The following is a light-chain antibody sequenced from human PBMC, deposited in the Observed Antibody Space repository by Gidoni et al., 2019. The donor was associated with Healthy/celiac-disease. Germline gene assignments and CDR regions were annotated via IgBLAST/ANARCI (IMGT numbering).Light chain of an antibody. Sequence: DIQLTQSPSFLSASVGDRVTLTCRSSQGISSYLAWYQQKPGKAPKLLIYAASTLQSVVPSRISGSGSGTEFTLTISSLQPEDFATYYCQQLNSYPFTFGPGTKVDIK. CDR1: QGISSY. J-gene: IGKJ3*01. V-gene: IGKV1-9*01. CDR3: QQLNSYPFT. CDR2: AAS.